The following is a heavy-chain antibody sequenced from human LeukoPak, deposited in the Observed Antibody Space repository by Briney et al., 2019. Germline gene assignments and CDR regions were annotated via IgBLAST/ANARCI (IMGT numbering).Heavy chain of an antibody. J-gene: IGHJ4*02. D-gene: IGHD3-10*01. CDR2: IGGGP. V-gene: IGHV3-23*01. CDR3: ARGTYRVRGVIYY. CDR1: GFTFSAYA. Sequence: GGSLRLSCAASGFTFSAYAMSWVRQAPGKGLEWVSAIGGGPYYLDSVKGRFTISRDNSKNTLYLQMNSLRAEDTAVYYCARGTYRVRGVIYYWGQGTLVTVSS.